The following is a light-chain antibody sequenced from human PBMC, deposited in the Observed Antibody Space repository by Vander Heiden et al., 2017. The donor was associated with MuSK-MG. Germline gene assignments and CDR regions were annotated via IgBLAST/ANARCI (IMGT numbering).Light chain of an antibody. CDR1: QSVGSN. Sequence: EIVITQSPATLSVSPGERATLSCRASQSVGSNLAWYQQKPGQVPRLLLYGASTRATGIPARFSGSGSGTEFTLTISSLQSEDFAVYYCQQFDDWPRTFGQGTKVEIK. J-gene: IGKJ1*01. V-gene: IGKV3-15*01. CDR2: GAS. CDR3: QQFDDWPRT.